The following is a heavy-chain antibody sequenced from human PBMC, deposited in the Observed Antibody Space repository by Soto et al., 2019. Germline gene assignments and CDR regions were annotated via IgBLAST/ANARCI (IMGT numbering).Heavy chain of an antibody. CDR2: IFHSGNA. CDR1: GCSIRNDY. D-gene: IGHD2-15*01. CDR3: ARAHAPTLPFDY. V-gene: IGHV4-59*01. J-gene: IGHJ4*01. Sequence: PSETRTLTGTVSGCSIRNDYWHWVRQPPVKTLEWIGFIFHSGNAKYNPSLKSRVTVSIDTSKSQFSLSLDSVTAADTAVYFCARAHAPTLPFDYWGLGTLVTDSS.